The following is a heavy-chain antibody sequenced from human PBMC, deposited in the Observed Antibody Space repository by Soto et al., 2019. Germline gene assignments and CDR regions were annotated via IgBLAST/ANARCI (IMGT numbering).Heavy chain of an antibody. J-gene: IGHJ4*02. V-gene: IGHV4-31*03. D-gene: IGHD3-22*01. Sequence: SGTLALTCTVSGGSISSGGYYWSWIRQHPGKGLEWIGYIYYSGSTYYNPSLKSRVTISVDTSKNQFSLKLSSVTAADTAVYYCARVPYYYDSSGYYDRLFDYWGQGTLVTVSS. CDR3: ARVPYYYDSSGYYDRLFDY. CDR2: IYYSGST. CDR1: GGSISSGGYY.